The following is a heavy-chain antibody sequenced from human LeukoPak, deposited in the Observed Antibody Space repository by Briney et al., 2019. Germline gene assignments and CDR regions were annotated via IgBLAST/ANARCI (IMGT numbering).Heavy chain of an antibody. CDR2: IKEDGSEK. J-gene: IGHJ3*02. D-gene: IGHD3-10*01. Sequence: GGSLRLSCAASGFTFSSYAMSWVRQAPGKGLEWVANIKEDGSEKYYVDSVKGRFTISRDNAKNSLYLHTNSLTAEDTAMYYCARDWVAGVPFDAFDIWGQGTMVSVSS. CDR1: GFTFSSYA. V-gene: IGHV3-7*03. CDR3: ARDWVAGVPFDAFDI.